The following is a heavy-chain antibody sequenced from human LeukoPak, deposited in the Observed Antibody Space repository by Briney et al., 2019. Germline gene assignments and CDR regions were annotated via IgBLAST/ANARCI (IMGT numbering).Heavy chain of an antibody. CDR1: GFTFSSYG. D-gene: IGHD1-26*01. V-gene: IGHV3-30*02. Sequence: PGGSLRLSCAVSGFTFSSYGMHWVRQAPGKGLEWVTFMHSDGTNKYYADSVKGRFTVSRDNSKNTLYLQMNSLRAEDTAVYYCAKWATGHWGQGPLHRVSS. J-gene: IGHJ4*02. CDR2: MHSDGTNK. CDR3: AKWATGH.